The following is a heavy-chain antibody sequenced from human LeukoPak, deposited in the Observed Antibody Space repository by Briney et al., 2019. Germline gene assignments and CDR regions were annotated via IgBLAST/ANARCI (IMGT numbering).Heavy chain of an antibody. Sequence: ASETLSLTCTVSGGSISSYYWSWIRQPPGKGLEWIGYIYYSGSTNYNPSLKSRVTISVDTSKNQFSLKLSSVTAADTAVYYCAGEGKPQLGFDYWGQGTLVTVSS. D-gene: IGHD6-13*01. CDR2: IYYSGST. J-gene: IGHJ4*02. V-gene: IGHV4-59*01. CDR3: AGEGKPQLGFDY. CDR1: GGSISSYY.